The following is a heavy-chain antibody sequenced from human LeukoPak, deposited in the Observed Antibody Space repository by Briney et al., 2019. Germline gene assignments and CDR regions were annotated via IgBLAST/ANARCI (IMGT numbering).Heavy chain of an antibody. J-gene: IGHJ4*02. V-gene: IGHV1-8*01. Sequence: PQASVKVSCKASGYTFTSYDINWVRQATGQGLEWMGWMNPNSGNTDYAQKLQGRVTMTTDTSTSTAYMELRSLRSDDTAVYYCARTSGYSSGEVDYWGQGTLVTVSS. CDR3: ARTSGYSSGEVDY. CDR1: GYTFTSYD. D-gene: IGHD6-19*01. CDR2: MNPNSGNT.